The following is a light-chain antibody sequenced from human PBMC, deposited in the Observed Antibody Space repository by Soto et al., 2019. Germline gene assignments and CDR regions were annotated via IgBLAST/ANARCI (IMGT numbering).Light chain of an antibody. CDR3: QQSYTTLMWT. CDR1: QSISGW. Sequence: DVQMTQSPSTLSASVGDRVTITSRASQSISGWLAWYQQRPGTAPKLMIYKASTLETGVPSRFSGSGSGTEFTLTINSLQPEDFASYYCQQSYTTLMWTFGQGTKVDIK. V-gene: IGKV1-5*03. CDR2: KAS. J-gene: IGKJ1*01.